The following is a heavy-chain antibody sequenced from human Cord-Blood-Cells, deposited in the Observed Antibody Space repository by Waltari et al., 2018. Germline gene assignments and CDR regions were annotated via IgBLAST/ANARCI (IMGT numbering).Heavy chain of an antibody. CDR3: AKSGEDAFDI. CDR1: GFTFSSHG. J-gene: IGHJ3*02. D-gene: IGHD3-10*01. CDR2: ISYDGSNK. V-gene: IGHV3-30*18. Sequence: QVQLVESGGGVVQPGRSLRLSCAASGFTFSSHGMPWVRQAPGKGLEWVAVISYDGSNKYYADSVKGRFTISRDNSKNTLYLQMNSLRAEDTAVYYCAKSGEDAFDIWGQGTMVTVSS.